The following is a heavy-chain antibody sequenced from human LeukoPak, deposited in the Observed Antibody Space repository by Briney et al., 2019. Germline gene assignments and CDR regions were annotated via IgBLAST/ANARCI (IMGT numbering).Heavy chain of an antibody. Sequence: GGSLKISCKGSGYTFTTYWIGWVRQMPGKGLEWMGIIYPGDSDTTYSPSFQGQVTISADKSISTAYLQWSSLKASDTAMYYCARSTVAGRLERGFDPWGQGTLVTVSS. CDR3: ARSTVAGRLERGFDP. J-gene: IGHJ5*02. D-gene: IGHD6-19*01. CDR2: IYPGDSDT. V-gene: IGHV5-51*01. CDR1: GYTFTTYW.